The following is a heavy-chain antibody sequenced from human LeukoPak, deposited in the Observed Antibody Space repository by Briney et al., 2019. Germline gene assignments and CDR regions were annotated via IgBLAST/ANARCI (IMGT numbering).Heavy chain of an antibody. CDR1: GFTLSDYE. CDR2: AGEEDES. V-gene: IGHV3-13*01. D-gene: IGHD4-17*01. CDR3: VRDGGRTTADWYFDL. Sequence: GGSLRLFCAASGFTLSDYEMHWLRQVPGQGLEWVAAAGEEDESYYPGSVEGRFSVSREDAKNSLYLQMNSLRAGDTAVYYCVRDGGRTTADWYFDLWGRGTPVTVSS. J-gene: IGHJ2*01.